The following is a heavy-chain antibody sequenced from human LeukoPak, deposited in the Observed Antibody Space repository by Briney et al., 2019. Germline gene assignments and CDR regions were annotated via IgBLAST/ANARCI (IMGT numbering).Heavy chain of an antibody. D-gene: IGHD1-7*01. CDR3: ARLYGNYQNYFDY. CDR1: GGSISSGSYY. V-gene: IGHV4-61*02. CDR2: IYTSGST. Sequence: SETLSLTCTVSGGSISSGSYYWSWIRQPAGKGLEWIGRIYTSGSTNYNPSLKSRVTISVDTSKNQFSLKLSSVTAADTAVYYCARLYGNYQNYFDYWGQGTLVTVSS. J-gene: IGHJ4*02.